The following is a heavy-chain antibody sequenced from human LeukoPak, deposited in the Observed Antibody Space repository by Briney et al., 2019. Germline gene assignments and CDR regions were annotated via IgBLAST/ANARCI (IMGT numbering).Heavy chain of an antibody. V-gene: IGHV3-30*02. J-gene: IGHJ4*02. Sequence: PGGSLRLSCAASGFTFSSYGMHWVRQAPGKGLEWVAFIRYDGSNKYYADSVKGRFTISRDNAKNSLYLQMNSLRAEDTAVYYCARVRGGYCSSTSCSHGMDYWGQGTLVTVSS. CDR3: ARVRGGYCSSTSCSHGMDY. CDR1: GFTFSSYG. CDR2: IRYDGSNK. D-gene: IGHD2-2*01.